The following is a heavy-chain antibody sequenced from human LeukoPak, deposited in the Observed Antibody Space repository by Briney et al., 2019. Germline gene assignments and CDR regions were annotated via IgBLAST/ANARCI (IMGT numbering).Heavy chain of an antibody. V-gene: IGHV4-4*07. D-gene: IGHD4-17*01. CDR3: ARENRDDGDNRGRFFDY. CDR2: ISASGST. CDR1: GGSISSYY. Sequence: SETLSLTCNVSGGSISSYYWSWIRQPAGKGLEWIGRISASGSTNYSPSLKSRVTMSVDTSKNQFSLKLSSVTAADTAVYYCARENRDDGDNRGRFFDYLGQGVLVTGSS. J-gene: IGHJ4*02.